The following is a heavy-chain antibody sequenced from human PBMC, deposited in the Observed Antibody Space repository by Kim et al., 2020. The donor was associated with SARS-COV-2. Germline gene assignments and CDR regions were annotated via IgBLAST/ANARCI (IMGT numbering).Heavy chain of an antibody. CDR3: ARVYGDYAYFQP. CDR1: GYSISSGYY. Sequence: SETLSLTCTVSGYSISSGYYWGCIRQPPGKGLEWIGSIYHSGNTYYNPSLKSRVTISVDTSKNQFSLNLRSMTAADTAVYYCARVYGDYAYFQPWGQGTLVPVSS. CDR2: IYHSGNT. J-gene: IGHJ1*01. V-gene: IGHV4-38-2*02. D-gene: IGHD4-17*01.